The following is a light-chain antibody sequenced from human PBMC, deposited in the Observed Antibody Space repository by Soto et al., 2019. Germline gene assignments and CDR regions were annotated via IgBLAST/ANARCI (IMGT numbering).Light chain of an antibody. CDR2: AAS. CDR3: HLYHHPQYT. V-gene: IGKV1-27*01. Sequence: DIPMTQSPSSLSASVGDRFTITCRASQGISNYLAWYQQKPGKVPKVLIYAASTLQSGVPSRFSGSGSGTAFSLKIGTPRPVDGSTYYYHLYHHPQYTFRPGTKLE. CDR1: QGISNY. J-gene: IGKJ2*01.